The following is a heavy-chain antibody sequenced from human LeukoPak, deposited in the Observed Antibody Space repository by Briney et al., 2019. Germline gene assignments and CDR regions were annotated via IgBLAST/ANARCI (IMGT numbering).Heavy chain of an antibody. D-gene: IGHD2-2*01. CDR1: GGSIRSDY. V-gene: IGHV4-59*01. J-gene: IGHJ4*02. CDR2: IYYSGTTNSGST. CDR3: ARGRTYATRFDC. Sequence: PSETLSLTCTVSGGSIRSDYWSWIRQPPGKGLEWIGYIYYSGTTNSGSTNYNPSLKSRVTISVDTSKSQFSLRVNSVTAADTAVYYCARGRTYATRFDCWGRGTLVTVSS.